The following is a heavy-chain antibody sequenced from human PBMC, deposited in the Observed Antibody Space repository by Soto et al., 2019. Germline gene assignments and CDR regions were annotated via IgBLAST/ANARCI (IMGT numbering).Heavy chain of an antibody. J-gene: IGHJ5*02. CDR3: AREKVQGGNWLHP. V-gene: IGHV1-2*02. CDR2: INPNSGAT. Sequence: ASVKVSCKASGYTFSGYYMHWVRQAPGQGPEWMGWINPNSGATNYAQKFQGRVTMTRDTSSSTVFMELSRLKSDDAAVYYCAREKVQGGNWLHPSGQGTLVTVYS. CDR1: GYTFSGYY.